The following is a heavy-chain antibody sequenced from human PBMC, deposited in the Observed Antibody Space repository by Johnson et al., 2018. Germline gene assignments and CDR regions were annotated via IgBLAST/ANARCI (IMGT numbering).Heavy chain of an antibody. V-gene: IGHV3-7*04. J-gene: IGHJ6*02. Sequence: VQLVESGGDLVQPGESLRLSCTASGFTLSDHWISWVRQAPGKGLEWVAHINQGGSEKSYVDSVKGRFTISRDNAKNSLFLQMNTLRAEDTAMYYCARGHYGLDVWGQGTTVTVSS. CDR2: INQGGSEK. CDR3: ARGHYGLDV. CDR1: GFTLSDHW.